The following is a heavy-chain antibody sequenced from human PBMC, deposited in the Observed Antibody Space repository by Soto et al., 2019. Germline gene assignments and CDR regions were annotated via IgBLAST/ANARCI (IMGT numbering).Heavy chain of an antibody. Sequence: PGGSLRLSCAAFGFSLVSSAMSWVRQSPGKGLECVSAISGGGGSTYYADSVKGRFTISRDTSKTTLYLKMNTLRADEAAVYYCGKGSSGSRTYYFYYWGQGSPVTVSS. CDR1: GFSLVSSA. CDR2: ISGGGGST. V-gene: IGHV3-23*01. D-gene: IGHD6-19*01. J-gene: IGHJ4*02. CDR3: GKGSSGSRTYYFYY.